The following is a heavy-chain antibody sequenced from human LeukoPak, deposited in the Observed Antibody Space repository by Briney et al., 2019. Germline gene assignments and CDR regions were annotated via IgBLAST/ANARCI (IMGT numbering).Heavy chain of an antibody. D-gene: IGHD3-10*02. CDR1: GFTFSSYA. J-gene: IGHJ4*02. CDR2: ISYDGSNR. CDR3: ARDQYYDVPVNYYFDY. V-gene: IGHV3-30-3*01. Sequence: PGRSLRLSCAASGFTFSSYAMHWVRQAPGKGLEWVAVISYDGSNRYYADSVKGRFTISRDNSKNTLYLQMNSLRAEDTAVYYCARDQYYDVPVNYYFDYWGQGTLVTVSS.